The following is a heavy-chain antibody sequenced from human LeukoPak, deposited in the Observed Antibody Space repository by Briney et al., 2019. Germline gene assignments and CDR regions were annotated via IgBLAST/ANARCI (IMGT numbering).Heavy chain of an antibody. CDR3: AREDYGDYGGFDY. Sequence: PGGSLRLSCAASGFTFDDYGMSWVRQAPGKGLEWVSSISSSSSYIYYADSVKGRFTISRDNAKNSLYLQMNSLRAEDTAVYYCAREDYGDYGGFDYWGQGTLVTVSS. CDR2: ISSSSSYI. J-gene: IGHJ4*02. V-gene: IGHV3-21*01. CDR1: GFTFDDYG. D-gene: IGHD4-17*01.